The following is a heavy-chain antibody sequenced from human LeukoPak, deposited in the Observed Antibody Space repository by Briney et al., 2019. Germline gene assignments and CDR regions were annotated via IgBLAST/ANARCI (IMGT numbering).Heavy chain of an antibody. J-gene: IGHJ4*02. Sequence: ASVEISWKVSWYTFTDYYMHLGQQDPGKGPEGMGLFDPEDGETIYAEKFQGRVTITADTSTDTAYMELSSLRSEDTAVYYCATGRYCSGGSCYLAYWGQGTLVTVSS. V-gene: IGHV1-69-2*01. CDR3: ATGRYCSGGSCYLAY. CDR1: WYTFTDYY. D-gene: IGHD2-15*01. CDR2: FDPEDGET.